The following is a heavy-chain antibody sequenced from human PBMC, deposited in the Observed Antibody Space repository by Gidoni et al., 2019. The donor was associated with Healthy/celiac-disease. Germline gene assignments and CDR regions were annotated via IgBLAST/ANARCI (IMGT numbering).Heavy chain of an antibody. CDR3: TTDRTN. Sequence: CPASGFTISDAWMSWVRPAPGKGLEWVGRITSKTDGGPTDYAAPVQGRFTISSDDSTNTLYLQLTSLKPSATAVYYCTTDRTNWGQGTLVTVSS. CDR1: GFTISDAW. J-gene: IGHJ4*02. CDR2: ITSKTDGGPT. V-gene: IGHV3-15*01.